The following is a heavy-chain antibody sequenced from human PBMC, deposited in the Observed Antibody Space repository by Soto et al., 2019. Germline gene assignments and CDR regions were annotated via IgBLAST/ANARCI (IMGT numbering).Heavy chain of an antibody. J-gene: IGHJ6*02. Sequence: ASVKVSCKASGYTFTGYYMHWVRQAPGQGLEWMGWINPNSGGTNYAQKFQGWVTMTRDTSINTAYMELSRLRSDDTAVYYCARDRSIAAAGNYYYYYGMDVWGQGTTVTVSS. CDR2: INPNSGGT. CDR3: ARDRSIAAAGNYYYYYGMDV. CDR1: GYTFTGYY. V-gene: IGHV1-2*04. D-gene: IGHD6-13*01.